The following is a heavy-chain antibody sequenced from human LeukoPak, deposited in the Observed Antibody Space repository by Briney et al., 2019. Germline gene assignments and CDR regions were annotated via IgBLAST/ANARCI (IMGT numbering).Heavy chain of an antibody. V-gene: IGHV4-39*07. CDR1: GGSISSSSYY. CDR2: IYYSGST. J-gene: IGHJ4*02. CDR3: ARGVYYYGSGDY. Sequence: SQTLSLTCTVSGGSISSSSYYWGWIRQPPGKGLEWIGSIYYSGSTYYNPSLKSRVTISVDTSKNQFSLKLSSVTAADTAVYYCARGVYYYGSGDYWGQGTLVTVSS. D-gene: IGHD3-10*01.